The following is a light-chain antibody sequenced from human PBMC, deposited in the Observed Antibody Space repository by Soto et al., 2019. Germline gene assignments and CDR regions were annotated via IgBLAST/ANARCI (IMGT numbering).Light chain of an antibody. Sequence: QSALTQPASVSGSPGQSIPISCTGTSSDFGGYDLVSWFQQHPGKAPKLIIYDVSNRPSGVSYRFSGSKSGNTASLTISGLQAEDEADYYCSSYTGSSTWVFGGGTKVTVL. CDR3: SSYTGSSTWV. J-gene: IGLJ3*02. V-gene: IGLV2-14*01. CDR1: SSDFGGYDL. CDR2: DVS.